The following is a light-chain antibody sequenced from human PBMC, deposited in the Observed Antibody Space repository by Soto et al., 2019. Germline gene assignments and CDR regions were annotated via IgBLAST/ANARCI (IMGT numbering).Light chain of an antibody. Sequence: QSALTQPASVSGSPGQSITISCTGTSNDIANYNYVSWYQQHPGKAPKLMIYEVINRPSGVSSRFSGSKSGNTASLTISGLQPEDEADYYCSSYTSGNTAVIFCGGTKLTVL. J-gene: IGLJ2*01. CDR1: SNDIANYNY. V-gene: IGLV2-14*01. CDR2: EVI. CDR3: SSYTSGNTAVI.